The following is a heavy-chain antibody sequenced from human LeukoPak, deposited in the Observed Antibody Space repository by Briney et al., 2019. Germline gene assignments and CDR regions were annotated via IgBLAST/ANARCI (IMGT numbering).Heavy chain of an antibody. Sequence: GESLRLSCAASGFTFSSYSMNWVRQAPGKGLEWVSSISSSSSYIYYADSVKGRFTISRDNAKNSLYLQMNSLRAEDTAVYYCARSSPGEACDYWGQGTLVTVSS. CDR3: ARSSPGEACDY. D-gene: IGHD6-6*01. V-gene: IGHV3-21*01. J-gene: IGHJ4*02. CDR1: GFTFSSYS. CDR2: ISSSSSYI.